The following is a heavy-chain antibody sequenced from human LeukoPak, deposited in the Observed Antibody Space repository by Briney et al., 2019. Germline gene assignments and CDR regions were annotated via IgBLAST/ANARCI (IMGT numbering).Heavy chain of an antibody. CDR1: GYTFTSYY. D-gene: IGHD1-26*01. CDR3: ASSSPHRYSGSYGLGYYFDY. V-gene: IGHV1-46*01. Sequence: GASVKVSCKVSGYTFTSYYIHWVRQAPGQGLEWMGIINPSGGSANSAQKFQGRLTMTRDKSTSTAYMELSSLRSEDTAVYYCASSSPHRYSGSYGLGYYFDYWGQGTLVTVSS. CDR2: INPSGGSA. J-gene: IGHJ4*02.